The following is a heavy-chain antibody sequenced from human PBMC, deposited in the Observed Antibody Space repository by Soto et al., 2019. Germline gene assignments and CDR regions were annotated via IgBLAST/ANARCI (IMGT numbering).Heavy chain of an antibody. CDR1: VNNKY. J-gene: IGHJ4*02. CDR2: ISSSDNT. CDR3: ATRIIRGGLDY. V-gene: IGHV3-66*01. Sequence: VNNKYMTWVRQAPGKGLDWVSLISSSDNTYYADSVKGRFTISRDDSKNTLYLLMNNLRAEDTAVYYCATRIIRGGLDYWGQGTPVTVSS. D-gene: IGHD2-15*01.